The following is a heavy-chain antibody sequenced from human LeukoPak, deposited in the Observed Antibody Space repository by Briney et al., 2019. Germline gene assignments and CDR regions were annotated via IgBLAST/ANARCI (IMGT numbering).Heavy chain of an antibody. Sequence: GGSLRLSCAVSGFTFSNYAMSWVRQAPGKGLEWVSAISGSGGNTYYADSVKGRFTISRDNSKNTLFLQMKSLRAEDTAVYYCASNEEVFYDSSGGYWGQGTLVTVSS. J-gene: IGHJ4*02. CDR2: ISGSGGNT. CDR3: ASNEEVFYDSSGGY. V-gene: IGHV3-23*01. D-gene: IGHD3-22*01. CDR1: GFTFSNYA.